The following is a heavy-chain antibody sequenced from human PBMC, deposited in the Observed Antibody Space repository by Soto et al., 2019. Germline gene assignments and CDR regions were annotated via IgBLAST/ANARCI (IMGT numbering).Heavy chain of an antibody. CDR1: GFTVSSNF. J-gene: IGHJ4*02. D-gene: IGHD6-19*01. V-gene: IGHV3-53*04. CDR2: IYSGGTT. Sequence: EVQLVESGGDLVQPGGSLRLSCAASGFTVSSNFMSWVRQAPGKGLEWVSVIYSGGTTYYADSVKGRFTISRHNSKNTLYLKMNSLRAEDTAVYYCAKGAGYRSGWYDYWGQGTLVTVSS. CDR3: AKGAGYRSGWYDY.